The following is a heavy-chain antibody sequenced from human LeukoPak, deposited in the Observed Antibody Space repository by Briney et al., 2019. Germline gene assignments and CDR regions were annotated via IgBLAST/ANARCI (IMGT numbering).Heavy chain of an antibody. J-gene: IGHJ4*02. CDR2: ISWNSGSI. CDR3: ARSFYYYDSSGYYYVEVGAFDY. D-gene: IGHD3-22*01. CDR1: GFTFDDYA. V-gene: IGHV3-9*01. Sequence: GGSLRLSCAASGFTFDDYAMHWVRQAPGKGLEWVSGISWNSGSIGYADSVKGRLTISRDNAKNSLYLQMNSLRAEDTAVYYCARSFYYYDSSGYYYVEVGAFDYWGQGTLVTVSS.